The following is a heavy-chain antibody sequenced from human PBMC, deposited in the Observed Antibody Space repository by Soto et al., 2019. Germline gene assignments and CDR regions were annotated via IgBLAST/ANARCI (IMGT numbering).Heavy chain of an antibody. CDR2: IFPLTGTP. D-gene: IGHD3-9*01. V-gene: IGHV1-69*08. J-gene: IGHJ4*02. CDR1: GCTFRSYP. CDR3: ARAPLVDFNYFES. Sequence: QVQLVQSGAEVKKPGSSVKVSCKASGCTFRSYPISWVRQAPGQGLEWMGCIFPLTGTPDYAQNFQARLTMSTDKATSTAYMELTSLTSDDTAMYLCARAPLVDFNYFESWGKGTLVTVSS.